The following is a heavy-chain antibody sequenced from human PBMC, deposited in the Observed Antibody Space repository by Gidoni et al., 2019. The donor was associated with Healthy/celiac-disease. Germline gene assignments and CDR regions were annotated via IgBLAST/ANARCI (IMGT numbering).Heavy chain of an antibody. CDR2: IRGSGGST. CDR1: GFTFSSYA. V-gene: IGHV3-23*01. CDR3: AKDQMRLPAAILFY. Sequence: EVQLLESGGGLVQPGGSLRLSCAASGFTFSSYAMSWVRQAPGKGLEWVSAIRGSGGSTYYADSVKGRFTISRDNSKNTLYLQMNSLRAEDTAVYYCAKDQMRLPAAILFYWGQGTLVTVSS. D-gene: IGHD2-2*02. J-gene: IGHJ4*02.